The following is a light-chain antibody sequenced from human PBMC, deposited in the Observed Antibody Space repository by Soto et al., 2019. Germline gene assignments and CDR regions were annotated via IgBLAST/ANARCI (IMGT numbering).Light chain of an antibody. CDR2: GAS. J-gene: IGKJ3*01. Sequence: EIVMTQSPATLSVSPGERATLSCRASQSVSSNLAWYQQKPGQAPRLLIYGASTRATGIPARFSGSGSGTEFTLTISSLQSEDFAVYFCQQYDVSPFTFGPGTKVDVK. V-gene: IGKV3-15*01. CDR1: QSVSSN. CDR3: QQYDVSPFT.